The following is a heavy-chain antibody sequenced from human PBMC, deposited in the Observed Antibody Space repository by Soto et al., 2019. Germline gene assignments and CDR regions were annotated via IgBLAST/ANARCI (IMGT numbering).Heavy chain of an antibody. CDR3: ARDRNGRWLTLAV. V-gene: IGHV3-33*01. J-gene: IGHJ6*02. Sequence: QVQLVESGGGVVQPGRSLRLSCVGSGFPFWHYGMHWVRQAPGKGLEWVAVIWSDGNKESYADSVQGRFAISRDNSKDALYLEMNRLRVEAPAVYFCARDRNGRWLTLAVWGQGTTVSVSS. CDR2: IWSDGNKE. CDR1: GFPFWHYG. D-gene: IGHD3-9*01.